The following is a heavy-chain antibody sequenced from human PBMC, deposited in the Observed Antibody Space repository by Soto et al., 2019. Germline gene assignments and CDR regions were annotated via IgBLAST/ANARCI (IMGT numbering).Heavy chain of an antibody. CDR1: GGSISGYY. CDR2: IYYTGST. V-gene: IGHV4-59*01. J-gene: IGHJ4*02. CDR3: ARAGRDGYNGLLDY. Sequence: SETLSLTCTASGGSISGYYWNWIRQPPGKGLEWIGYIYYTGSTNSNPPLESRVTISVDTSKNQFSLKLRSVTAADTAVYYCARAGRDGYNGLLDYWGQGTLVTVSS. D-gene: IGHD5-12*01.